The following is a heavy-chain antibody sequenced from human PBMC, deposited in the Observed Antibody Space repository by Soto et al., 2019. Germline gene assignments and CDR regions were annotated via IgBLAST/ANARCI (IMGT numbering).Heavy chain of an antibody. V-gene: IGHV1-69*13. CDR1: GGTFSSYA. Sequence: GASVKVSCKASGGTFSSYAISWVRQAPGQGLEWMGGIIPVFGTPSYAQKFQGRVTIAADGATSTVYMELSSLRSEDTAVYYCARDERYCINGVCPYAMDVWGQGTTVTVSS. CDR2: IIPVFGTP. CDR3: ARDERYCINGVCPYAMDV. J-gene: IGHJ6*02. D-gene: IGHD2-8*01.